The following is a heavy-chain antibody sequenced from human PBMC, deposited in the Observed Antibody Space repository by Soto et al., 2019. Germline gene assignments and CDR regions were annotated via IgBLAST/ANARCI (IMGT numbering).Heavy chain of an antibody. CDR3: ARATRKYYDFWSGYSGASDAFDI. CDR2: INHSGST. V-gene: IGHV4-34*09. J-gene: IGHJ3*02. D-gene: IGHD3-3*01. CDR1: GGSFSGYY. Sequence: SETLSLTCAVYGGSFSGYYWSWIRQPPGKGLEWIGEINHSGSTNYNPSLKSRVTISVDTSKNQFSLKLSSVTAADTAVYYCARATRKYYDFWSGYSGASDAFDIWGQGTMVTVSS.